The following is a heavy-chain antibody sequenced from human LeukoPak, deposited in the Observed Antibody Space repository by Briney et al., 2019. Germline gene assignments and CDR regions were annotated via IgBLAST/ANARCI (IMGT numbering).Heavy chain of an antibody. CDR2: INSDGSST. CDR1: GFTFSSYW. V-gene: IGHV3-74*03. J-gene: IGHJ6*03. Sequence: GGSLRLSCAASGFTFSSYWMHWVRQAPGKGLVWVSRINSDGSSTMYADSVKGRFIISRDNAKNTLYLQMKSLRAEDTAVYYCAKERDYYGSGSSSMYVWGKGTTVTVSS. D-gene: IGHD3-10*01. CDR3: AKERDYYGSGSSSMYV.